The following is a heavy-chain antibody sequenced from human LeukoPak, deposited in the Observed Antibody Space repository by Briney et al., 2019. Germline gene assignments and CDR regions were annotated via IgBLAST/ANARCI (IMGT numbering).Heavy chain of an antibody. J-gene: IGHJ4*02. D-gene: IGHD3-22*01. CDR3: ALYYEGISYFDY. CDR1: EYSFTNYW. Sequence: GESLKISCKGSEYSFTNYWIGWVRQMPGKGLEWMGIIFPGGSDTRYSPSFQGQVSISADKSISTAYLQWSSLKASDTAMYYCALYYEGISYFDYWGQRTLVTVSS. V-gene: IGHV5-51*01. CDR2: IFPGGSDT.